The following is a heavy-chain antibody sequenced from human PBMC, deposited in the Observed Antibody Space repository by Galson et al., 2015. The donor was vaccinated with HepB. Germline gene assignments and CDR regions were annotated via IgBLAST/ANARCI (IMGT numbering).Heavy chain of an antibody. V-gene: IGHV3-48*02. CDR2: ISSSTSSI. CDR3: ASAPGSYYAVDH. CDR1: GFTFSDYS. D-gene: IGHD3-10*01. Sequence: SLRLSCAASGFTFSDYSMNWVRQAPGQGLEWVSYISSSTSSIYYADTVKGRFTISRDNSKNSLYLQMNSLRDEDTAVYYCASAPGSYYAVDHWGQGTLVTVSS. J-gene: IGHJ4*02.